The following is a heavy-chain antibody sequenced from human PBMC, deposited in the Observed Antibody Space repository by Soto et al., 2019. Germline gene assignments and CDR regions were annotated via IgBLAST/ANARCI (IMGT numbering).Heavy chain of an antibody. Sequence: GASVKVSCKASGYTFTSYGISWVRQAPGQGLEWMGWISAYNGNTNYAQKLQGRDAMTTDTPTRTAYMELRSLRSADTAVYYCARGSGYSYGTLDYWGQGTLVTVSS. CDR3: ARGSGYSYGTLDY. CDR1: GYTFTSYG. CDR2: ISAYNGNT. J-gene: IGHJ4*02. V-gene: IGHV1-18*01. D-gene: IGHD5-18*01.